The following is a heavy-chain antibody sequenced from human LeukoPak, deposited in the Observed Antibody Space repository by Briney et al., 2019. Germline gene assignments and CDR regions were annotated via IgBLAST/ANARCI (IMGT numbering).Heavy chain of an antibody. CDR1: GHTFTSYY. V-gene: IGHV1-46*01. CDR2: INLSGGSK. J-gene: IGHJ4*02. CDR3: GGGIEWLRYLEY. Sequence: ASVKGSCKASGHTFTSYYMHWVRQAPGQGLEWVGIINLSGGSKSYEQKLQGRFTITRETSTNTGYMELSSLRSEDTAVYYWGGGIEWLRYLEYWGEGTLVTVS. D-gene: IGHD5-12*01.